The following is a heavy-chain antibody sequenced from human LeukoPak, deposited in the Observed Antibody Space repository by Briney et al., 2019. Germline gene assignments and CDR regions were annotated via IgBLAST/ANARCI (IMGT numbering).Heavy chain of an antibody. CDR2: IYSDGST. CDR3: AREKGRGVISPYYDC. CDR1: GFTFRNYW. Sequence: GGSLRLSCAVSGFTFRNYWMSWVRQSPGKGLEWVSVIYSDGSTYYEDSVKGRFTISRDTSKNTLSLQMSSLRVEDTAVYFCAREKGRGVISPYYDCWGQGTLVTVSS. V-gene: IGHV3-53*01. J-gene: IGHJ4*02. D-gene: IGHD3-10*01.